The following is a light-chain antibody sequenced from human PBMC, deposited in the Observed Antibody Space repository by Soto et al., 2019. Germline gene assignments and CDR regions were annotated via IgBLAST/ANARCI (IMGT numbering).Light chain of an antibody. CDR3: QQYYSAPYT. J-gene: IGKJ2*01. V-gene: IGKV4-1*01. Sequence: DIVMTQSPDSLAVSLGERATINCKSSQSVLLSSNNKNYLAWYQQKPGQPPKLLIYWASTRESGVPDRNSGSGSGTDFTLTISSLQAEDVAVYSCQQYYSAPYTFGQGTNLEI. CDR1: QSVLLSSNNKNY. CDR2: WAS.